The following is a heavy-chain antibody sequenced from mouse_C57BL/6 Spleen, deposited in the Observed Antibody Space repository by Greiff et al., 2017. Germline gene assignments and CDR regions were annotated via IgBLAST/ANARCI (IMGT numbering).Heavy chain of an antibody. CDR1: GYTFTDYN. CDR2: LNSNYGGT. J-gene: IGHJ2*01. D-gene: IGHD3-1*01. Sequence: DVQLQESGPELVKPGASVKMSCKASGYTFTDYNMHWVKQSHGKSLEWIGYLNSNYGGTRHTQKCKGKATLTVNKSSSTAYMERRSLTAEESEVYYCARGLGFDYWGQGTTLTVSS. CDR3: ARGLGFDY. V-gene: IGHV1-22*01.